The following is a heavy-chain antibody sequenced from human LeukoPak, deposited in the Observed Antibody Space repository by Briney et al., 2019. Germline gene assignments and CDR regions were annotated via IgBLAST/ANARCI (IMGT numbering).Heavy chain of an antibody. J-gene: IGHJ6*02. CDR2: IYYSGST. Sequence: TSETLSLTCTVSGGSISSSSYYWGWIRQPPGKGLEWIGSIYYSGSTYYNPSLKSRVTISVDTSKNQFSLKLSSVTAADTAVYYCARSSTVTTYSYYGMDVWGQGTTVTVSS. CDR1: GGSISSSSYY. CDR3: ARSSTVTTYSYYGMDV. D-gene: IGHD4-11*01. V-gene: IGHV4-39*07.